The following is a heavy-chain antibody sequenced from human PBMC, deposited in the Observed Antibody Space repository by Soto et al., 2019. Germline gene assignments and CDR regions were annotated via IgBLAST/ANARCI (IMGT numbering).Heavy chain of an antibody. J-gene: IGHJ6*02. CDR2: ISSSSSYI. CDR1: GFTFSSYS. V-gene: IGHV3-21*01. Sequence: GGSLRLSCAASGFTFSSYSMNWVRQAPGKGLEWVSSISSSSSYIYYADSVKGRFTISRDNAKNSLYLQMNSLRAEDTAVYYCARDPGYCSGGSCYSGYYYGMDVWGQGTTVTVSS. CDR3: ARDPGYCSGGSCYSGYYYGMDV. D-gene: IGHD2-15*01.